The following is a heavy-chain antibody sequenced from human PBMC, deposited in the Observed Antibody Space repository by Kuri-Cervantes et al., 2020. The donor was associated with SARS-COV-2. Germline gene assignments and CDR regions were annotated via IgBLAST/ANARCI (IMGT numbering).Heavy chain of an antibody. D-gene: IGHD2-2*02. CDR3: ARGGSPGGGYCSSTSCYTIY. CDR1: GFTFSSYS. J-gene: IGHJ4*02. Sequence: GESLKISCAASGFTFSSYSMNWVRQAPEKGLEWVSSISSSSSYIYYADSVKGRFTISRDNAKNSLYLQMNSLRAEDTAVYYCARGGSPGGGYCSSTSCYTIYWGQGTLVTVSS. CDR2: ISSSSSYI. V-gene: IGHV3-21*04.